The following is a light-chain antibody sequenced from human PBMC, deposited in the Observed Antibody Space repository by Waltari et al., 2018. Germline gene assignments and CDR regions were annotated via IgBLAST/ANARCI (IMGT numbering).Light chain of an antibody. CDR2: GAS. Sequence: EILLTQSPGTLSLSPGERATLSCRASQSVTRALAWYQQKPGQAPRLLIYGASNRATGIPDRFSGSGSGTGFSLTISRLEPEDFAVYYCQHYVRLPATFGQGTKVEIK. CDR1: QSVTRA. J-gene: IGKJ1*01. CDR3: QHYVRLPAT. V-gene: IGKV3-20*01.